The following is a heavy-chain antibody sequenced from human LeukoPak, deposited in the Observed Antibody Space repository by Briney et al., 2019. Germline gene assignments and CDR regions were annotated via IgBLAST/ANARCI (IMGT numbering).Heavy chain of an antibody. Sequence: PGGSLRLSCAASGFTFIDYDMHWVRQVIGKGLEWVSAIGIRGDTHYSGSVKGRFTISRENAESSLYLQMNSLRAEDTAVYYCAKHDPRRVVITNWFDPWGQGTLVTVSS. CDR2: IGIRGDT. V-gene: IGHV3-13*01. D-gene: IGHD3-22*01. J-gene: IGHJ5*02. CDR3: AKHDPRRVVITNWFDP. CDR1: GFTFIDYD.